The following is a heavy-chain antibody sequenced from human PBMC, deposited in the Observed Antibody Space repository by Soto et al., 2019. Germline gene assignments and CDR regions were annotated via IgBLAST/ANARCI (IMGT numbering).Heavy chain of an antibody. V-gene: IGHV1-69*13. J-gene: IGHJ2*01. CDR1: GGTFSSYA. CDR2: IIPIFGTA. D-gene: IGHD4-17*01. CDR3: AREGMTTVPWYFDL. Sequence: ASVKVSCKASGGTFSSYAISWVRQAPGQGLEWMGGIIPIFGTANYAQKFQGRVTITADESTSTAYMELSSLRSEDTAVYYCAREGMTTVPWYFDLWGRGTLVTVSS.